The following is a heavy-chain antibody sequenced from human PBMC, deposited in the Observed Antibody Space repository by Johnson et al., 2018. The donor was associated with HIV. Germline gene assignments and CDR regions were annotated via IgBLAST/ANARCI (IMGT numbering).Heavy chain of an antibody. CDR1: GFTFEDYA. D-gene: IGHD6-6*01. V-gene: IGHV3-9*01. Sequence: VQLVESGGGLVQPGRSLRLSCAASGFTFEDYAMHWVRQAPGKGLGRVSGISGDSGSIGYADSVKGRFTLSRDNAKNSQYLQMNSLRVEDTALYYCAKVSSSSTWSHDPFDVWGQGTMVTVSS. J-gene: IGHJ3*01. CDR3: AKVSSSSTWSHDPFDV. CDR2: ISGDSGSI.